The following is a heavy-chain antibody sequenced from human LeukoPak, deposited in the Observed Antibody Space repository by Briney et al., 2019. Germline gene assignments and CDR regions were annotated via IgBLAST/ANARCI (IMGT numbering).Heavy chain of an antibody. CDR3: ARAGVVPAAINRAFDI. CDR2: IYYSGST. CDR1: GGSISSSSYY. V-gene: IGHV4-39*07. D-gene: IGHD2-2*02. Sequence: PSETLSLTCTVSGGSISSSSYYWGWIRQPPGKGLEWIGSIYYSGSTYYNPSLKSRVSISVDTSKNQFSLKLSSVTAADTAVYYCARAGVVPAAINRAFDIWGQGSVVTVSS. J-gene: IGHJ3*02.